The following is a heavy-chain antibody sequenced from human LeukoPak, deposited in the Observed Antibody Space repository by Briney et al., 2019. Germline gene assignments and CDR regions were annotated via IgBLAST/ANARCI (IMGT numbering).Heavy chain of an antibody. J-gene: IGHJ5*01. V-gene: IGHV4-59*11. CDR1: GGSISRHY. CDR3: VTLKRGDIYGYFDF. D-gene: IGHD5-18*01. Sequence: SETLSLTCTVSGGSISRHYWSWVRQPPGKGLEWIGYLFDSVNTKDNPSFTSRITLSADTSKNQFSLRLRFLTAADTAVYYCVTLKRGDIYGYFDFWGQGIKVTVSS. CDR2: LFDSVNT.